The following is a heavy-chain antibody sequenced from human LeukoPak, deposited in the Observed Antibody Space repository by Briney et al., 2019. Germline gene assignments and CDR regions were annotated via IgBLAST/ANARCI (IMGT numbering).Heavy chain of an antibody. J-gene: IGHJ6*02. Sequence: LRXSCAAXXXXXXXXXMNWXRXAPGXXLEWVASINHNGNVNFYVDSVKGRFTISRDNAKNSLYLQMSNLRAEDTAVYFCARGGGLDVWGQGATVTVSS. V-gene: IGHV3-7*04. CDR3: ARGGGLDV. CDR1: XXXXXXXX. CDR2: INHNGNVN.